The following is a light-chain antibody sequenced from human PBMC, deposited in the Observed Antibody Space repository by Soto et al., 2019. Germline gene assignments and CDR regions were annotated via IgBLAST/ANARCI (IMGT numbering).Light chain of an antibody. CDR2: GPS. J-gene: IGKJ1*01. CDR3: QQYGSSPCT. V-gene: IGKV3-20*01. CDR1: QAIRSNY. Sequence: ETVLTQSPGTLSLSPGERATLSCRASQAIRSNYLAWYRQTPGQAPRLLIYGPSNRATGIADRFSGSGSGTDFTLIVSRLEPEDFALYYCQQYGSSPCTFGQGTKVEIK.